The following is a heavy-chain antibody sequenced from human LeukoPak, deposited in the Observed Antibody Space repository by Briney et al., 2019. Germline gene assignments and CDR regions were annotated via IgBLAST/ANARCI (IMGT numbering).Heavy chain of an antibody. CDR2: IYCDDDK. CDR1: GFSLSTSGVG. Sequence: SGPTLGNPTQTLTLTCTFSGFSLSTSGVGVGWIRQPPGKALEWLALIYCDDDKRYSPSLNSRLTITKDTSKNQVVLTMTNMDPVDTATYYCAHSIVKGRNYYYYYYMDVWGKGTTVTVSS. CDR3: AHSIVKGRNYYYYYYMDV. D-gene: IGHD1-26*01. V-gene: IGHV2-5*02. J-gene: IGHJ6*03.